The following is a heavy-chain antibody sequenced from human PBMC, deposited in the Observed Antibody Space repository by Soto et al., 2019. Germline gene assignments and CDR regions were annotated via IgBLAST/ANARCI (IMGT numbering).Heavy chain of an antibody. Sequence: GASVKVSCKASGGTFSSYAISWVRQAPGQGLEWMGGIIPIFGTANYAQKFQGRVTITADESTSTAYMELSSLRSEDTAVYYCARFLGSGSYYYYYYGMDVWGQGTTVTVSS. CDR1: GGTFSSYA. CDR2: IIPIFGTA. V-gene: IGHV1-69*13. CDR3: ARFLGSGSYYYYYYGMDV. J-gene: IGHJ6*02. D-gene: IGHD3-10*01.